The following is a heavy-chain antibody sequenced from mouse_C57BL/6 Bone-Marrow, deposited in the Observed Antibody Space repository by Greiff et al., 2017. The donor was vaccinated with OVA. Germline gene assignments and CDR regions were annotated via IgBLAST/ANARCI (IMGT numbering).Heavy chain of an antibody. D-gene: IGHD2-12*01. V-gene: IGHV5-2*01. CDR1: EYEFPSHD. Sequence: EVKLQESGGGLVQPGESLKLSCESNEYEFPSHDMSWVRKTPEKRLELVAAINSDGGSTYYPDNMERRFIISRDNTKKTLYLHMSRLRSDDTALYYCARYTIRAPFAYWGQGTLVTVSA. J-gene: IGHJ3*01. CDR3: ARYTIRAPFAY. CDR2: INSDGGST.